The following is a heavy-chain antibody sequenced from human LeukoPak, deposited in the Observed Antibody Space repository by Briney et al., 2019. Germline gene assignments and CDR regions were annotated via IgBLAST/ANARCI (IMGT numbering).Heavy chain of an antibody. CDR1: GFTFSSYG. D-gene: IGHD3-22*01. Sequence: GGSLRLSCAASGFTFSSYGMSWVRQAPGKGLEWVSAISDSGGSKYYADSVKGRFTISRDNSKNTLYLQMNSLRAEDTAVYYCAKDVNYYDSIYYFDYWGQGTLVTVSS. V-gene: IGHV3-23*01. J-gene: IGHJ4*02. CDR2: ISDSGGSK. CDR3: AKDVNYYDSIYYFDY.